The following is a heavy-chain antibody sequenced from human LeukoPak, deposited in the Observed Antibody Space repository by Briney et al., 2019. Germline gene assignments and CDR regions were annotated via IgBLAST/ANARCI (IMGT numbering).Heavy chain of an antibody. J-gene: IGHJ1*01. V-gene: IGHV3-30*02. CDR1: GFTYSSYG. CDR2: IRYEGSNK. D-gene: IGHD3-9*01. Sequence: PGGSLRLSCAAWGFTYSSYGMHGLREAPGKGLVGVTFIRYEGSNKNYADSVKGRFTISRDKSKNTLYLQMNSLRAEDTAVYYCARVGRYDILSGYRPDEYFQHWGQGTLVTVSS. CDR3: ARVGRYDILSGYRPDEYFQH.